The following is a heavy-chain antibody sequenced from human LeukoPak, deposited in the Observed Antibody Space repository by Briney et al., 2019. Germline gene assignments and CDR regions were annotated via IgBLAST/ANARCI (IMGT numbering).Heavy chain of an antibody. Sequence: SETLSLTCAVYGGSFSGYYWSWIRQPPGKGLEWIGEINHSGSTNYNPSLKSRVTISVDTSKNQFSLKLSSVTAADTAVYYCARDETYGALDYWGQGTPVTVSS. J-gene: IGHJ4*02. CDR1: GGSFSGYY. CDR2: INHSGST. D-gene: IGHD4-17*01. CDR3: ARDETYGALDY. V-gene: IGHV4-34*01.